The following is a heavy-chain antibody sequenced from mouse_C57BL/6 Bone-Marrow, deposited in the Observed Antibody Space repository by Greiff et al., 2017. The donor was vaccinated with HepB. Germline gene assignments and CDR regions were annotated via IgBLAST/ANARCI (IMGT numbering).Heavy chain of an antibody. V-gene: IGHV1-64*01. CDR1: GYTFTSYW. D-gene: IGHD2-4*01. CDR3: ARGIGLRRRGGAMDY. Sequence: QVQLKQPGAELVKPGASVKLSCKASGYTFTSYWMHWVKQRPGQGLEWIGMIHPNSGSTNYNEKFKSKATLTVDKSSSTAYMQLSSLTSEDSAVYYCARGIGLRRRGGAMDYWGQGTSVTVSS. CDR2: IHPNSGST. J-gene: IGHJ4*01.